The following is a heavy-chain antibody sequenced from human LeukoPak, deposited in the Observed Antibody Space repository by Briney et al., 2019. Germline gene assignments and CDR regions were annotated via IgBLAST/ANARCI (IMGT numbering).Heavy chain of an antibody. CDR1: GYTFTSYA. CDR3: ARDTDAYYYDSSGPNWFDP. Sequence: ASVKVSCKASGYTFTSYAMHWVRQAPGQRLEWMGWINAGNGNTKYSQKFQGRVTITRDTSASTAYMELSSLRSEDTAVYYCARDTDAYYYDSSGPNWFDPWGQGTLVTVSS. D-gene: IGHD3-22*01. V-gene: IGHV1-3*01. CDR2: INAGNGNT. J-gene: IGHJ5*02.